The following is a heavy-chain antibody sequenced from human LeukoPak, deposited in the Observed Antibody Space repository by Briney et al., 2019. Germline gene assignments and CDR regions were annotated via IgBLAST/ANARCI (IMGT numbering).Heavy chain of an antibody. CDR3: ARDPDGPFDY. CDR1: GGSFSGYY. Sequence: PSETLSLTCAVYGGSFSGYYWSWIRQPPGKGLEWIGYIYYSRSTNYNPSLKSRVTISVDTSKNQFSLKLSSVTAADTAVYYCARDPDGPFDYWGQGTLVTVSS. CDR2: IYYSRST. J-gene: IGHJ4*02. V-gene: IGHV4-59*01.